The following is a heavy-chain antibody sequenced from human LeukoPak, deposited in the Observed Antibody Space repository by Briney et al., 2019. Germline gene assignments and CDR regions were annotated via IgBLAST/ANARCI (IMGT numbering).Heavy chain of an antibody. CDR2: ISYDGSNK. CDR3: AKISTDY. Sequence: GGSLRLSCAASGFTFSSYGMHWVRQAPGKGLEWVAVISYDGSNKYYADSVKGRFTISRDNSKNTLYLQMNSLRAEGTAVYYCAKISTDYWGQGTLVTVSS. V-gene: IGHV3-30*18. J-gene: IGHJ4*02. CDR1: GFTFSSYG.